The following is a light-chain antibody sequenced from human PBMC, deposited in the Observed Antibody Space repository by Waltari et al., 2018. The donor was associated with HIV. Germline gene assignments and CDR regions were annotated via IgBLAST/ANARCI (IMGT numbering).Light chain of an antibody. CDR2: DAS. J-gene: IGKJ1*01. V-gene: IGKV3-15*01. CDR3: QQYNSWPGT. Sequence: EIVMTQSPATLSVSPGERATLSCRASQSVSSNLAWYQYKPGQAPRLLIYDASTRATGIPARFSGSGSGTEFTLTISSLQSEDFAVYYCQQYNSWPGTFGQETKVEIK. CDR1: QSVSSN.